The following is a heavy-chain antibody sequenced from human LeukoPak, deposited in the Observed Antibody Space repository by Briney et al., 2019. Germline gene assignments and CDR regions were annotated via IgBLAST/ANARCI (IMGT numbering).Heavy chain of an antibody. D-gene: IGHD1-26*01. J-gene: IGHJ4*02. CDR1: GFTFSSYS. CDR3: ARDQQKVSGSYYY. CDR2: ISSSSTI. V-gene: IGHV3-48*01. Sequence: GGSLRLSCAASGFTFSSYSMNWVRQAPGKGLEWVSYISSSSTIYYADSMKGRFTISRDNAKNSLYLQMNSLRAEDTAVYYCARDQQKVSGSYYYWGQGTLVTVSS.